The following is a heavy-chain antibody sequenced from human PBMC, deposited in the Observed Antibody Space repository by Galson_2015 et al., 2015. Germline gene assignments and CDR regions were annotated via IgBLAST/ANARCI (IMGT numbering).Heavy chain of an antibody. CDR2: ISTSSIYI. J-gene: IGHJ4*02. CDR1: DFTFGSYS. CDR3: ARDLGGQGYYGSGTTGMFDY. Sequence: SLRLSCAASDFTFGSYSMNWVRQAPGKGLEWVSSISTSSIYIYYADSVKGRFTISRDNAKNSLYLQMNSLRAEDTAVYYCARDLGGQGYYGSGTTGMFDYWGQGTLVTVSS. D-gene: IGHD3-10*01. V-gene: IGHV3-21*01.